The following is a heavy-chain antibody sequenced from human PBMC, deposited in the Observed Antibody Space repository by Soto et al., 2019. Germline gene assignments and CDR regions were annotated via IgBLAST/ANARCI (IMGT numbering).Heavy chain of an antibody. CDR1: GYTFTSYA. D-gene: IGHD2-15*01. Sequence: ASVKVSCKASGYTFTSYAMHWVRQAPGQRLEWIGWINAGNGNTKFSQKFQGRVTITRDTSASTSYMELSSLRSEDTAVFFFALLYCSGGSCQGYYYMDVWGKGTTVTVSS. CDR3: ALLYCSGGSCQGYYYMDV. J-gene: IGHJ6*03. CDR2: INAGNGNT. V-gene: IGHV1-3*01.